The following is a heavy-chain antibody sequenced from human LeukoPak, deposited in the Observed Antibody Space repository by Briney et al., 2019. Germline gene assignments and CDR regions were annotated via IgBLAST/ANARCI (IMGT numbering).Heavy chain of an antibody. CDR2: ISSSGSTI. J-gene: IGHJ4*02. Sequence: PGGSLRLSCAASGFTFSDYYMSWIRQAPGKGLEWLSYISSSGSTIYYADSVKGRFTISRDNAQNPLYLQMNSLRAEDTAVYYCARQMYYYDSSGFDYWGQGTLVTVSS. CDR1: GFTFSDYY. V-gene: IGHV3-11*01. CDR3: ARQMYYYDSSGFDY. D-gene: IGHD3-22*01.